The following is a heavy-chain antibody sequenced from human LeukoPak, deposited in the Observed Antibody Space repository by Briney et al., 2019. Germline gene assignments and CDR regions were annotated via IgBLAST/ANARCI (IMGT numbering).Heavy chain of an antibody. CDR3: ASRSRSDWSFDM. D-gene: IGHD2-2*01. Sequence: PGGSLRLSCAASGFNFKNYYMNWVRQAPGKGLKWVASIKQDGSEEDYVDSVKGRFTISRDNAENSLYLQMNSLRVEDTAVYYCASRSRSDWSFDMWGLGTMVTVSS. J-gene: IGHJ3*02. CDR1: GFNFKNYY. CDR2: IKQDGSEE. V-gene: IGHV3-7*01.